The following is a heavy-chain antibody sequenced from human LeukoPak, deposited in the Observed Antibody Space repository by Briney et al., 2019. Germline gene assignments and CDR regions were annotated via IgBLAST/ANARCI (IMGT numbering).Heavy chain of an antibody. CDR2: FDPEDGET. Sequence: ASVKVSCKFFGYTLTELSMRWVRQAPGKGLEWMGGFDPEDGETIYAQKFQGRVTMTEDTSTDTAYMELSSLRSEDTAVYYCATDLPWSSSWYGVGYWGQGTLVTVSS. V-gene: IGHV1-24*01. D-gene: IGHD6-13*01. J-gene: IGHJ4*02. CDR1: GYTLTELS. CDR3: ATDLPWSSSWYGVGY.